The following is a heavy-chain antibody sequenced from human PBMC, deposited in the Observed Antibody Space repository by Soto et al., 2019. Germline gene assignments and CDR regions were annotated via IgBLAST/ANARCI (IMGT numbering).Heavy chain of an antibody. J-gene: IGHJ4*02. V-gene: IGHV1-18*01. CDR3: ARESSSSCHDY. CDR1: GYTFTSYG. D-gene: IGHD6-13*01. Sequence: QVQLVQSGAEVKKPGASVKVSCKASGYTFTSYGISWVRQAPGQGLEWMGWISAYNGNTNYAQKLQGRVTMTTETSTSTDYMELRSLSSDDTAVYYCARESSSSCHDYWGQGTLVTVSS. CDR2: ISAYNGNT.